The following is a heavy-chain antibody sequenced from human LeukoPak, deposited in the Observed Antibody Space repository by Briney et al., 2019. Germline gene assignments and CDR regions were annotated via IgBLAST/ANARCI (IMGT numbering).Heavy chain of an antibody. V-gene: IGHV4-59*01. CDR1: GGSISSYY. Sequence: SETLSLTCTVSGGSISSYYWIWIRQPPGKGLEGSGYIYYSGSTNYNPSLKSRVTISVDTSKNQFSLKMSSVTAADTAVYYCASPEDYYDSSGYYSAAFDIWGQGTMVTVSS. J-gene: IGHJ3*02. CDR2: IYYSGST. D-gene: IGHD3-22*01. CDR3: ASPEDYYDSSGYYSAAFDI.